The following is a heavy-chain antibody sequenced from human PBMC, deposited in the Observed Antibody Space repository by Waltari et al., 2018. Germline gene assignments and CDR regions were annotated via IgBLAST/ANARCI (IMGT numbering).Heavy chain of an antibody. J-gene: IGHJ3*02. CDR3: ARGGYCSSTSCRNDAFDI. CDR2: MNPNSGNT. D-gene: IGHD2-2*01. Sequence: QVQLVQSGAEVKKPGASVKVSCKASGYTFTSYDINWVRQATEQGLEWMGWMNPNSGNTGYAQKFQGRVTMTRNTSISTAYMELSSLRSEDTAVYYCARGGYCSSTSCRNDAFDIWGQGTMVTVSS. CDR1: GYTFTSYD. V-gene: IGHV1-8*01.